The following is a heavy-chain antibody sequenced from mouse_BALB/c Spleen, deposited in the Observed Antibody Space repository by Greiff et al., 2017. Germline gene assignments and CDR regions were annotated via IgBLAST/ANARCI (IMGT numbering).Heavy chain of an antibody. CDR1: GYTFTSYY. V-gene: IGHV1S56*01. D-gene: IGHD2-1*01. CDR3: ARQDGNYWYFDV. Sequence: VQLVESGPELVKPGASVRISCKASGYTFTSYYIHWVKQRPGQGLEWIGWIYPGNVNTKYNEKFKGKATLTADKSSSTAYMQLSSLTSEDSAVYFCARQDGNYWYFDVWGAGTTVTVSS. CDR2: IYPGNVNT. J-gene: IGHJ1*01.